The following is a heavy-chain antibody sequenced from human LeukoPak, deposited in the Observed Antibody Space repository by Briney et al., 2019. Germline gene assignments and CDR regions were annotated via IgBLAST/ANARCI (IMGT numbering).Heavy chain of an antibody. CDR2: INHSGST. CDR3: ARADGYSSPYYFDY. V-gene: IGHV4-34*01. J-gene: IGHJ4*02. D-gene: IGHD5-24*01. Sequence: SETLSLTCAVYGGSFSGYYWSWIRQPPGKGLEWIGEINHSGSTNYNPSLKSRVTISVDTSKNQFSLKLSSVTAADTAVYYCARADGYSSPYYFDYWGQGTLVTVSS. CDR1: GGSFSGYY.